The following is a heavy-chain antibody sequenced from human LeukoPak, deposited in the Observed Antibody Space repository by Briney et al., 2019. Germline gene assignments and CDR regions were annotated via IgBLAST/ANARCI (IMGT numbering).Heavy chain of an antibody. V-gene: IGHV3-74*01. CDR1: GFTFSSYW. J-gene: IGHJ4*02. CDR2: IASAGGST. Sequence: GGSLRLSCAASGFTFSSYWMHWVRQAPGKGLVWVSRIASAGGSTTYADSVKGRFSISRDNAKNTLYLQMNSLRVEDTAVYYCARGRPHGNDYWGQGTLVTVSS. D-gene: IGHD4-23*01. CDR3: ARGRPHGNDY.